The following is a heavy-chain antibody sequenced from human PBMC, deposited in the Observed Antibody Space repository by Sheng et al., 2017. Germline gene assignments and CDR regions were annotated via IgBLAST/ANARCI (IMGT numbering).Heavy chain of an antibody. V-gene: IGHV4-39*01. Sequence: QLQLQESGPGLVKPSETLSLTCTVSGGSISSSSYYWGWIRQPPGRAEWIGSIYYSGSTYYNPSLKSRVTISVDTSKNQFSLKLSSVTAADTAVYYCARHSRSGSGYYDYYYYYYMDVWGKGTT. J-gene: IGHJ6*03. CDR2: IYYSGST. CDR1: GGSISSSSYY. CDR3: ARHSRSGSGYYDYYYYYYMDV. D-gene: IGHD3-3*01.